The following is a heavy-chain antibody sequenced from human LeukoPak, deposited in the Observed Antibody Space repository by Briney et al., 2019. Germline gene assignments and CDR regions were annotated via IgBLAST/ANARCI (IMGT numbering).Heavy chain of an antibody. CDR1: GGSISSYY. Sequence: SETPSLTCTVSGGSISSYYWSWIQQPPGKGLEWIGYIYYSGSTNYNPSLKSRSTISVDTSKNQLSLKLRSVNDADTAVYYCARQPSLPRMAYDSSGYYFDHWGQGTLVTVSS. V-gene: IGHV4-59*08. J-gene: IGHJ4*02. CDR2: IYYSGST. CDR3: ARQPSLPRMAYDSSGYYFDH. D-gene: IGHD3-22*01.